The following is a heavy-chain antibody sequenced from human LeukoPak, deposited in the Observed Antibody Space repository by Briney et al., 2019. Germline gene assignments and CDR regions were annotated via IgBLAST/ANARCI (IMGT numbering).Heavy chain of an antibody. CDR1: GFTFTNFW. J-gene: IGHJ5*01. CDR2: IQTDGST. Sequence: GGSLTLSCAASGFTFTNFWMNWVRQTPGKELMWVSRIQTDGSTRYAESVKGRFTISRDNAKNTVYLQMNTLSAEDTAIYYCARGLHWNDFNWFDSWGQGTLVTVSS. D-gene: IGHD1-1*01. V-gene: IGHV3-74*01. CDR3: ARGLHWNDFNWFDS.